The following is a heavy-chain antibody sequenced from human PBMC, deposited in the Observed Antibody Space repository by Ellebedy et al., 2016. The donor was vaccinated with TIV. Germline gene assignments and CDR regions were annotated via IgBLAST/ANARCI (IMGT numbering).Heavy chain of an antibody. CDR3: AGGSVVGSTRGLDV. J-gene: IGHJ6*02. D-gene: IGHD5/OR15-5a*01. V-gene: IGHV3-23*01. Sequence: GGSLRLSXEGSGFTFSSHSMSWVRQAPGKGLEWVSCVTSDYFTFYADSVKGRFTVSRDNAKSTLYLQMSSLRAEDTAVYYCAGGSVVGSTRGLDVWGQGTSVTVSS. CDR1: GFTFSSHS. CDR2: VTSDYFT.